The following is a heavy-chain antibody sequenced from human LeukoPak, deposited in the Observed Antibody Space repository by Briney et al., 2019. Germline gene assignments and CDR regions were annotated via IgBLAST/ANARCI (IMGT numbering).Heavy chain of an antibody. J-gene: IGHJ4*02. CDR1: GFTFSSYS. CDR3: ATSITIFGVVRISPGPDY. CDR2: ISSSSSTI. D-gene: IGHD3-3*01. V-gene: IGHV3-48*01. Sequence: GGSLRLSCAASGFTFSSYSMNWVRQAPGKGLEWVSYISSSSSTIYYADSVKGRFTISRDNAKNSLYLQMNSLRAEDTAVYYCATSITIFGVVRISPGPDYWGQGTLVTVSS.